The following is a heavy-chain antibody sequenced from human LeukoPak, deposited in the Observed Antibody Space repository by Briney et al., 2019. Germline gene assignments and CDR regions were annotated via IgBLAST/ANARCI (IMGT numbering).Heavy chain of an antibody. V-gene: IGHV4-59*08. D-gene: IGHD5-12*01. CDR3: ARLGYKGFDI. Sequence: SETLSLTCTVYGDSISSFYWSWIRQPPGKGLEWIGYVYYSGSTNYNPSPKSRITISVDTSKKQFSLKLTSMTAADTAVYYCARLGYKGFDIWGQGTMVTTSS. CDR1: GDSISSFY. J-gene: IGHJ3*02. CDR2: VYYSGST.